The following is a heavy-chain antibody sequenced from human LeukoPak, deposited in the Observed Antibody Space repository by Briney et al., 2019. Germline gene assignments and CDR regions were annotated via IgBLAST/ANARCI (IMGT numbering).Heavy chain of an antibody. Sequence: GGSLRLSCAASGFTVSSNYMSWVRQAPGKGLEWVSVIYSGGSTYYADSVKGRFTISRDNSKNTLYLQMNSLRAEDTAVYYCARGTDTATYAFDIWGQGTMVTVSS. D-gene: IGHD5-18*01. CDR3: ARGTDTATYAFDI. CDR2: IYSGGST. J-gene: IGHJ3*02. V-gene: IGHV3-53*01. CDR1: GFTVSSNY.